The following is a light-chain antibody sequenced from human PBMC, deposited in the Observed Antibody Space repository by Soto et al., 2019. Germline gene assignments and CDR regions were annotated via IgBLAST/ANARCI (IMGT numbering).Light chain of an antibody. CDR3: QQRST. CDR1: QSISSY. Sequence: DIQMTQSPSSLSASVGDRVTITCRASQSISSYLNWYQQKPGKAPKLLIYAASSLQSGVPSRFSGSGSGTDFTLTISSLQPEDFATYYCQQRSTFGQGTKLAIK. J-gene: IGKJ2*01. CDR2: AAS. V-gene: IGKV1-39*01.